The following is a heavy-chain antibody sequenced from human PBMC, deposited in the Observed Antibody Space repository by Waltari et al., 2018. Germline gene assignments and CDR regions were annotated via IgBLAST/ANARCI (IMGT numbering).Heavy chain of an antibody. CDR2: IIPIFGTA. V-gene: IGHV1-69*08. CDR1: GGTFSSYA. J-gene: IGHJ3*02. Sequence: QVQLVQSGAEVQKPGSSVKVSCKASGGTFSSYAIRWVRQAPGQGLEWMGRIIPIFGTANYAQKFQGRVTITADKSTSTAYMELSSLRSEDTAVYYCARDKRQKYSSSSDAFDIWGQGTMVTVSS. CDR3: ARDKRQKYSSSSDAFDI. D-gene: IGHD6-6*01.